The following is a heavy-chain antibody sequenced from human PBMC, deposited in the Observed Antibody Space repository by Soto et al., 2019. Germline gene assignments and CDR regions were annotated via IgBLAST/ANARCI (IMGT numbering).Heavy chain of an antibody. CDR2: INPSGGST. J-gene: IGHJ4*02. D-gene: IGHD1-26*01. V-gene: IGHV1-46*01. Sequence: ASVKVSCKASGYTFTSYYMHWVRQAPGQGLEWMGIINPSGGSTSYAQKFQGRVTMTRDTPTSTVYMELSSLRSEDTAVYYCARDLVGATISNYFDYWGQGTLVTVSS. CDR3: ARDLVGATISNYFDY. CDR1: GYTFTSYY.